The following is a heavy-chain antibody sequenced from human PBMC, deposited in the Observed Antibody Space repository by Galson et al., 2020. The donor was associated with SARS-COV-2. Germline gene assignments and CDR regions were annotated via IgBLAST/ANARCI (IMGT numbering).Heavy chain of an antibody. J-gene: IGHJ4*02. CDR1: GGSINSNFW. CDR3: AKGFSGAWEVLAD. CDR2: IYHSGST. Sequence: SETLSLTCAVSGGSINSNFWWSWVRQPPGKGLEWIGEIYHSGSTNYNPFLKSRVTISVDTSKNQFSLKLSSVTAADTAVYYCAKGFSGAWEVLADWGQGTLVTVSS. D-gene: IGHD2-8*02. V-gene: IGHV4-4*02.